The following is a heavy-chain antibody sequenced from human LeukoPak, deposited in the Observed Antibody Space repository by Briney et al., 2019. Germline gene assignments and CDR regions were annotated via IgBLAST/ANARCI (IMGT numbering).Heavy chain of an antibody. CDR1: GGSISSSSYY. V-gene: IGHV4-39*07. J-gene: IGHJ3*02. CDR2: IYYSGST. CDR3: ASNVDTAMVTGAFDI. D-gene: IGHD5-18*01. Sequence: SETLSLTCTVSGGSISSSSYYWGWIRHPPGKGLEWIGSIYYSGSTYYNPSLKSRVTISVDTSKNQFSLKLSSVTAADTAVYYCASNVDTAMVTGAFDIWGQGTMVTVSS.